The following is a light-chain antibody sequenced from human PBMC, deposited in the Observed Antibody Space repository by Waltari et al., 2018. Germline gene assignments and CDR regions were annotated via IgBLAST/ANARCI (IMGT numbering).Light chain of an antibody. J-gene: IGLJ3*02. CDR1: SSDVGGYTS. CDR2: DDS. CDR3: CSYAGSYTPWV. V-gene: IGLV2-11*01. Sequence: QSALTQPRSVSGSPGQSLTISSTGTSSDVGGYTSVSWYQQHPGKAPQLMIYDDSKRPSGVPDRFPGSKSGNTASLTISGLQAEDEADYYCCSYAGSYTPWVFGGGTKLTVL.